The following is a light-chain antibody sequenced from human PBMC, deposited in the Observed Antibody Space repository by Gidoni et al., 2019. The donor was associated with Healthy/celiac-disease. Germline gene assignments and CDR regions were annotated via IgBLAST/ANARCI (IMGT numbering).Light chain of an antibody. J-gene: IGLJ1*01. V-gene: IGLV2-14*01. Sequence: SALTQPASVSVSPGQSITISCTGTSSDVGGYNYVSWYQQHPGKAPKLMIYDVSNRHSGVSNRFSGSKSGNTAALTISGLQAEDEADYYCSSYTSSSTYVFGTGTKVTVL. CDR2: DVS. CDR1: SSDVGGYNY. CDR3: SSYTSSSTYV.